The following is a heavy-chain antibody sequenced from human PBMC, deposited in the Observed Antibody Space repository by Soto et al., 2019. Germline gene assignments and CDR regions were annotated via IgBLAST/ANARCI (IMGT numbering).Heavy chain of an antibody. Sequence: ASVKVSCKASGYTFTGYYMHWVRQAPGQGLEWMGWINPNSGGTNYAQKFQGWVTMTRDTSISTAYMELSRLRSDDTAVYYCARGGASYYYCYGMDVWGQGTTVTVSS. CDR3: ARGGASYYYCYGMDV. V-gene: IGHV1-2*04. CDR1: GYTFTGYY. CDR2: INPNSGGT. J-gene: IGHJ6*02. D-gene: IGHD1-26*01.